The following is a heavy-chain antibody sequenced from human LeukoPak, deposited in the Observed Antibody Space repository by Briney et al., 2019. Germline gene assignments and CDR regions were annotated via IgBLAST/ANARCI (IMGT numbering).Heavy chain of an antibody. CDR2: ISYDGSNK. CDR1: GFTFSSYG. D-gene: IGHD3-9*01. CDR3: AKGGILTGSLLEYFQH. Sequence: GGSLRLSCAASGFTFSSYGMHWVRQAPGKGLEWVAVISYDGSNKYYADSVKGRFTISRDNSKNTLYLQMNSLRAENPAVYYCAKGGILTGSLLEYFQHWGQGTLVTVSS. V-gene: IGHV3-30*18. J-gene: IGHJ1*01.